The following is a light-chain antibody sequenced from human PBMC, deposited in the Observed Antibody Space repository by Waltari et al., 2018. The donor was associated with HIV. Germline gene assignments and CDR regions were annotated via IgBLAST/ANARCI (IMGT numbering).Light chain of an antibody. CDR2: DVD. Sequence: QSALTQPASVSGSPGQSITISCTGTSGDVGGYNYVPWYLQHPGKAPKLMIYDVDKRPSGVSNRFSGSKSGNTASLTISGLQAEDEADYYCNSYTSSSTVVFGGGTKLTVL. CDR3: NSYTSSSTVV. J-gene: IGLJ2*01. CDR1: SGDVGGYNY. V-gene: IGLV2-14*01.